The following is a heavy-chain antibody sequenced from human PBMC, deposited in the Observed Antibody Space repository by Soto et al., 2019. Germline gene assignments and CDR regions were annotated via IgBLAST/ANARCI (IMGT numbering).Heavy chain of an antibody. CDR2: TYYRSKWYN. V-gene: IGHV6-1*01. CDR3: ARDPTAHRSNWNYERDYYYGMDV. Sequence: SQSLALTCVVSGDSVSSDSAAWNWIRKPPSRGLEWLGRTYYRSKWYNDYAVSVKSRITINPDTSKNQFSLQLNSVTPEDTAVYYCARDPTAHRSNWNYERDYYYGMDVWGQGTTVTVSS. CDR1: GDSVSSDSAA. J-gene: IGHJ6*02. D-gene: IGHD1-7*01.